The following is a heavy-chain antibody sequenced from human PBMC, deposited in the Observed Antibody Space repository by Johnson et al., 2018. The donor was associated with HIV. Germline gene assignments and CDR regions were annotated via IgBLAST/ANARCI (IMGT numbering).Heavy chain of an antibody. CDR3: AREPMDCGGDCWGVFDL. D-gene: IGHD2-21*02. CDR1: GFIVRSNY. Sequence: VQLVESGGGLVQPGGSLRLSCAASGFIVRSNYMNWVRQAPGKGLEWVSVIYSGGDTYYSDSVMGRFTISRDTSKNTLYLQMNSLRAEDTALYYCAREPMDCGGDCWGVFDLWGQGTMVTVSS. CDR2: IYSGGDT. J-gene: IGHJ3*01. V-gene: IGHV3-66*01.